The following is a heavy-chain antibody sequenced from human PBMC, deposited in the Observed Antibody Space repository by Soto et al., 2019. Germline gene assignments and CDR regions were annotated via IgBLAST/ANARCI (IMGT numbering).Heavy chain of an antibody. D-gene: IGHD5-18*01. J-gene: IGHJ4*02. CDR1: GGSISSGGYY. CDR3: AREFTAMAGYFDY. CDR2: IYYSGST. Sequence: KPSETLSLTCTVSGGSISSGGYYWSWIRQHPGKGLEWIGYIYYSGSTYYNPSLKSRVTISVGTSKNQFSLKLSSVTAADTAVYYCAREFTAMAGYFDYWGQGTLVTVSS. V-gene: IGHV4-31*03.